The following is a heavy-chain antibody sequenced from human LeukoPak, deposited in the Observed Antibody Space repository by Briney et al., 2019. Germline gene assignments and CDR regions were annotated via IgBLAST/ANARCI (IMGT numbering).Heavy chain of an antibody. CDR1: EFIFSNYG. V-gene: IGHV3-48*01. D-gene: IGHD5-12*01. CDR3: ARGGYRRPDY. Sequence: GGSLRLSCAASEFIFSNYGMNWVRQAPGKGLEWVSYISSNSRTINYADSVRGRFTISRVNGKNSLYLQMNSLRVEDTAVYYCARGGYRRPDYWGQGTLVTVSS. J-gene: IGHJ4*02. CDR2: ISSNSRTI.